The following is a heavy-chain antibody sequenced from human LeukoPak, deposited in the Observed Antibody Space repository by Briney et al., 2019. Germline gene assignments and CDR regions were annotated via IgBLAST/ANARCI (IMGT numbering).Heavy chain of an antibody. V-gene: IGHV4-31*03. CDR1: GGSISSGDSP. D-gene: IGHD2-2*01. J-gene: IGHJ4*02. CDR3: ARDAWGYCSSTTCYGGALDS. CDR2: IYYSGTT. Sequence: PSETLSLTCTVSGGSISSGDSPWSWIRQLPGKGLEWIGYIYYSGTTYYNPSLKSRVIMSVDTSKNQFSLKLSSVTAADTAVYYCARDAWGYCSSTTCYGGALDSWGQGTLVTVSS.